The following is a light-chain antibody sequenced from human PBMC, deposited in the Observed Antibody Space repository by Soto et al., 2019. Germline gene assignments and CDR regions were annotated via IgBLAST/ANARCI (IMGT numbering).Light chain of an antibody. J-gene: IGKJ5*01. CDR3: QQYGRSPPIT. V-gene: IGKV3-20*01. CDR1: QSVSSNY. CDR2: GAS. Sequence: EIVLTQSPGTLSLSPGERATLFCRASQSVSSNYLAWYQQKPGQAPRRLIYGASSRATGIPDRFSGSGSGTDFALTISRLEPEDFAVYYCQQYGRSPPITFGQGTRLEIK.